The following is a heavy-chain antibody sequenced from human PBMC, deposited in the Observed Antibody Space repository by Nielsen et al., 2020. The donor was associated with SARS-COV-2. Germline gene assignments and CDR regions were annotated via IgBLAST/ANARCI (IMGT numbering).Heavy chain of an antibody. D-gene: IGHD3/OR15-3a*01. CDR1: KFTFDHYT. CDR3: AQQGRTWPS. Sequence: GESLKISCAASKFTFDHYTMHWVRQAPGKGLEWVSLISWDGGSTYYADSVKGRFTISRDNTKTSLYLQMNSLRAEDTAVYYCAQQGRTWPSWGQGTLVTVSS. J-gene: IGHJ4*02. V-gene: IGHV3-43*01. CDR2: ISWDGGST.